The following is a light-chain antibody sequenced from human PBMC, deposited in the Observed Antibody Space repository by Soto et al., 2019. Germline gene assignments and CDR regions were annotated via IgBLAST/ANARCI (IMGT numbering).Light chain of an antibody. J-gene: IGLJ1*01. Sequence: QSALTQPPSESGSPGQSVTISCTGTSSDVGSYNRVSWYQQPPGTAPKLMIYEVSNRPSGVPDRFSGSKSGNTASLTISGLQAEDEADYYCSLYTSSSTYVFGTGIKLTVL. CDR2: EVS. CDR1: SSDVGSYNR. CDR3: SLYTSSSTYV. V-gene: IGLV2-18*01.